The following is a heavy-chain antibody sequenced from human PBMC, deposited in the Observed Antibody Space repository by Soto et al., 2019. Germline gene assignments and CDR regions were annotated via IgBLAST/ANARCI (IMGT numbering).Heavy chain of an antibody. J-gene: IGHJ4*02. D-gene: IGHD6-13*01. CDR1: GFTFSSNT. CDR3: AKGKYAGSWYFDY. CDR2: ISASGSER. V-gene: IGHV3-23*01. Sequence: EVQLLESGGGLVQPGWSLRLSCAASGFTFSSNTMSWVRQAPGKGLEWVSIISASGSERYYADSVKGRFSFSRDNSKNTLYLQMNSLTAEDTAVYYCAKGKYAGSWYFDYWGQGTLVTVSS.